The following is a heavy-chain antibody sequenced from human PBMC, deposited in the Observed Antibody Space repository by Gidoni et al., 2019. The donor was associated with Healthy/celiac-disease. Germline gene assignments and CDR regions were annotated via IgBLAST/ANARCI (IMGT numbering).Heavy chain of an antibody. CDR1: GGSISSSRYY. CDR3: ARHVAAAGARTIDY. CDR2: IYYSGST. D-gene: IGHD6-13*01. Sequence: QLQLQESGPGLVKPSETLSLTCTVSGGSISSSRYYWGWIRQPPGKGLEWTGSIYYSGSTYYNPSLKSRVTISVDTSKNQFSLKLSSVTAADTAVYYCARHVAAAGARTIDYWGQGTLVTVSS. J-gene: IGHJ4*02. V-gene: IGHV4-39*01.